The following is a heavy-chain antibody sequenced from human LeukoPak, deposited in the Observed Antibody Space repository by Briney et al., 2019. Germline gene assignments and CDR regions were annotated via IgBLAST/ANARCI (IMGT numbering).Heavy chain of an antibody. CDR3: ARGRGYLISGYPR. CDR2: IYYRGST. Sequence: SETLSLTCTVSGGSISSSSYYWGWIRQPPGKGLEWIGSIYYRGSTYYNPSLKSRVTISVDTSKNQFSLKLSSVTAADTAVYYCARGRGYLISGYPRWGQGTLVTVSS. CDR1: GGSISSSSYY. D-gene: IGHD5-12*01. J-gene: IGHJ4*02. V-gene: IGHV4-39*07.